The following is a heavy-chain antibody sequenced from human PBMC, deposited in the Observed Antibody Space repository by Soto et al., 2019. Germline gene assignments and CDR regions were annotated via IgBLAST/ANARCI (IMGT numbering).Heavy chain of an antibody. CDR2: IVVGSGNT. D-gene: IGHD5-18*01. CDR3: AAGLRDTVYYYYGMDV. CDR1: GFTFTSSA. Sequence: SVKVSCKASGFTFTSSAVQWVRQARGQRLEWIGWIVVGSGNTNYAQKFQERVTITRDMSTSTAYMELSSLRSEDTAVYYCAAGLRDTVYYYYGMDVWGQGTTVTVS. J-gene: IGHJ6*02. V-gene: IGHV1-58*01.